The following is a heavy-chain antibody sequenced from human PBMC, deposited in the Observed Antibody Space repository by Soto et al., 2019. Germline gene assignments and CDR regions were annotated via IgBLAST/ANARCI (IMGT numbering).Heavy chain of an antibody. Sequence: EVQLEESGGDLVQPGGSLRLSCAASGFTLSAYWMTWVRQAPGKGLEWVANITRDGSKKSYLDSVRGRFTISRDNVGNSLYRQMDSLRADATALYYCARDVSPGSSSLYLDAFDIWGQGTMVTVSS. CDR1: GFTLSAYW. J-gene: IGHJ3*02. V-gene: IGHV3-7*05. CDR2: ITRDGSKK. CDR3: ARDVSPGSSSLYLDAFDI. D-gene: IGHD6-13*01.